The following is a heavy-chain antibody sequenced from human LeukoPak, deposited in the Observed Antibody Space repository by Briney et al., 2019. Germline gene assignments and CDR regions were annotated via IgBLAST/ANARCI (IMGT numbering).Heavy chain of an antibody. CDR2: TYYSGST. CDR3: ARQPLDCSGGSCYSGLFDY. J-gene: IGHJ4*02. V-gene: IGHV4-59*08. Sequence: PSETLSLTCTVSGGSISSYYWSWIRQPPGKGLEWIGYTYYSGSTNYNPSLKSRVTISVDTSKNQFSLNLSSVTAADTAVYYCARQPLDCSGGSCYSGLFDYWGQGTLVTVSS. CDR1: GGSISSYY. D-gene: IGHD2-15*01.